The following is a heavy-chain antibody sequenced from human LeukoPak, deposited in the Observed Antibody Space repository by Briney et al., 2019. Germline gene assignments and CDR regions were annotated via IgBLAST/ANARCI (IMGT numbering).Heavy chain of an antibody. CDR3: ARSLGAARGFDY. CDR2: IYSGGNT. Sequence: GGSLRLSCAASGITVSANYMSWVRQAPGMGLEWVSVIYSGGNTYYADSVKGRFTISRDNSKNTLYLQMNSLRAEDTAVYYCARSLGAARGFDYWGQGTLVTVSS. V-gene: IGHV3-66*01. CDR1: GITVSANY. D-gene: IGHD3-10*01. J-gene: IGHJ4*02.